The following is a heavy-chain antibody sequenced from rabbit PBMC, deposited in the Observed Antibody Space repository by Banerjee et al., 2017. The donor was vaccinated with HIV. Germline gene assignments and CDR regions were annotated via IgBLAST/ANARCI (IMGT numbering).Heavy chain of an antibody. V-gene: IGHV1S40*01. CDR3: ARDLAGVIGRNFNL. J-gene: IGHJ4*01. CDR2: IYAGSSGST. CDR1: GFTLSNYW. Sequence: QSLEESGGDLVKPGASLTLTCKASGFTLSNYWICWVRQAPGKGLEWIACIYAGSSGSTQYANWAKGRFTISKISSTTVTLQMTSLTAADTATYLCARDLAGVIGRNFNLWGQGTLVTVS. D-gene: IGHD4-1*01.